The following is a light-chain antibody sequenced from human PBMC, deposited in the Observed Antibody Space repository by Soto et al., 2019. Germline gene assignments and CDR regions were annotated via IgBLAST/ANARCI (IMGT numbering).Light chain of an antibody. Sequence: DIQMPQSPSTLSASVGDRVTITCRASQSISTWLAWYQQKPGKAPKLLIYDASSLESGVPSRFSGSGSGTEFTLTIISLQPEDFAGYYCQQDNSYSTFGQGTKVEIK. J-gene: IGKJ1*01. CDR2: DAS. V-gene: IGKV1-5*01. CDR3: QQDNSYST. CDR1: QSISTW.